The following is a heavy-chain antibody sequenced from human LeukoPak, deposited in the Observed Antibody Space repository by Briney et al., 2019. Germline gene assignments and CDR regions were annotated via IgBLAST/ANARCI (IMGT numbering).Heavy chain of an antibody. D-gene: IGHD1-14*01. V-gene: IGHV1-69*05. J-gene: IGHJ6*03. CDR3: ARRTPYYYYYYMDV. CDR1: GGTFSIYA. Sequence: AVKVSCKASGGTFSIYAISWVRQAPGQGLEWMGGIIPMFGTANYAQKFQCRVTITTDESTSTAYMELSSLRSEDTAVYYCARRTPYYYYYYMDVWGKGTTVTVSS. CDR2: IIPMFGTA.